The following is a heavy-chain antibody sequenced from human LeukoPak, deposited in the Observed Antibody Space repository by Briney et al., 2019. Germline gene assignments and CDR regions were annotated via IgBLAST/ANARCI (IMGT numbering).Heavy chain of an antibody. CDR3: ARDVELGAFDI. Sequence: SQTLSLTCTVSGGSISSGSYYWSWIRQPPGKGLEWIGSIYYSGSTYYNPSLKSRVTISVDTSKNQFSLKLSSVTAADTAVYYCARDVELGAFDIWGQGTMVTVSS. CDR2: IYYSGST. V-gene: IGHV4-39*07. D-gene: IGHD1-26*01. CDR1: GGSISSGSYY. J-gene: IGHJ3*02.